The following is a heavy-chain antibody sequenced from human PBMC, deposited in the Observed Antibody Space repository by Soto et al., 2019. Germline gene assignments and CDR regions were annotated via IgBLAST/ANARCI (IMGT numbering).Heavy chain of an antibody. CDR3: VKDREPASSGEDY. CDR2: ISSNGGST. J-gene: IGHJ4*02. D-gene: IGHD6-19*01. Sequence: GGSLISCSASGFTFSSYAMHWVRQAPGKGLEYVSAISSNGGSTYYADSVKGRFTISRDNSKNTLYLQMSSLRAEDTAVYYCVKDREPASSGEDYWGQGTLVTVSS. V-gene: IGHV3-64D*08. CDR1: GFTFSSYA.